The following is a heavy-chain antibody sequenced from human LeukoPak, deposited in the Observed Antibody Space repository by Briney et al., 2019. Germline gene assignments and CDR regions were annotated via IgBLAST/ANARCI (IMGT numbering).Heavy chain of an antibody. CDR2: INHSGST. CDR1: GGSFSGCY. J-gene: IGHJ4*02. CDR3: AGNPYCSGGSCFIAADY. D-gene: IGHD2-15*01. Sequence: SETLSLTCAVYGGSFSGCYWSWIRQPPGKGLEWIGEINHSGSTNYNPSLKSRVTISVDTSKNQFSLKLSSVTAADTAVYYCAGNPYCSGGSCFIAADYWGQETLVTVSS. V-gene: IGHV4-34*01.